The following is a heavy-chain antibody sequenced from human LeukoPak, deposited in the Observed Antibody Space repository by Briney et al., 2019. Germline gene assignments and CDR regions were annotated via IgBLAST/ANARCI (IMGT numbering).Heavy chain of an antibody. CDR3: ARGNGGYNYFVLPFDY. V-gene: IGHV1-69*05. CDR2: IIPIFGTT. J-gene: IGHJ4*02. D-gene: IGHD5-24*01. CDR1: GGTFSSYA. Sequence: SVKVSCKASGGTFSSYAISWVRRAPGQGLEWMGEIIPIFGTTNYAQKFQGRVMITTDESTSTADMELSSLRSEDTAVYYCARGNGGYNYFVLPFDYWGQGTLVTVSS.